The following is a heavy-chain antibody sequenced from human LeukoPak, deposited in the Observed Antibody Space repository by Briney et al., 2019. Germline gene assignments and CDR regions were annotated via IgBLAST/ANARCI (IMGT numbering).Heavy chain of an antibody. Sequence: GWSLRLSCAASGFTFSTYWMHWVRQAPGKGLGWVSGIRGDGSSIIYADYVKGRFTISRNNARNTLYLQVNSLRAEDTAVYYCARDSSGWGFDYWGQGSLVTVSS. CDR2: IRGDGSSI. D-gene: IGHD6-25*01. V-gene: IGHV3-74*01. J-gene: IGHJ4*02. CDR1: GFTFSTYW. CDR3: ARDSSGWGFDY.